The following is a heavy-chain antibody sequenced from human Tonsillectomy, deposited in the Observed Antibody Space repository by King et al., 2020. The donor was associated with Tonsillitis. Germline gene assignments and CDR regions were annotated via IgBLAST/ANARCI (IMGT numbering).Heavy chain of an antibody. V-gene: IGHV4-34*01. D-gene: IGHD1-26*01. CDR2: IKHSGST. CDR1: GGSFSGYY. J-gene: IGHJ4*02. CDR3: ARETGAPDY. Sequence: VQLQQWGAGLLKPSETLSLTCAVYGGSFSGYYWSWIRQPPGKGLEWIGEIKHSGSTNYNPSLKSRVTISVDTSKNQFSLNLSSVTAADTAVYYCARETGAPDYWGQGTLVPVSS.